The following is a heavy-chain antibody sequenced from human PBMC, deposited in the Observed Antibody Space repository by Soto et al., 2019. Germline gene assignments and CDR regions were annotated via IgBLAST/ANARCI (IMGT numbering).Heavy chain of an antibody. V-gene: IGHV1-69*02. D-gene: IGHD2-2*01. Sequence: SVKVSCKASGGTFSSYTISWVRQAPGQGLEWMGRIIPILGIANYAQKFQGRVTITADKSTSTAYMELSSLRSGDTAVYYCASTCTSCSPPDYWGQGTLVTVSS. CDR1: GGTFSSYT. J-gene: IGHJ4*02. CDR2: IIPILGIA. CDR3: ASTCTSCSPPDY.